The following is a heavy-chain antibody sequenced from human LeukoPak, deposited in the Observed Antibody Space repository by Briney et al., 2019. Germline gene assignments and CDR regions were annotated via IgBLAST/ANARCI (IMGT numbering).Heavy chain of an antibody. Sequence: HPGGSLRLSCAASGFTFSSYGMHWVRQAPGKGLEWVAVIWYDGSNKYYADSVKGRFTISRDNSKNTLYLQMNSLRAEDTAVYYCARDAMYSSSSRYFDYWGQGTLVTVSS. CDR1: GFTFSSYG. J-gene: IGHJ4*02. CDR2: IWYDGSNK. V-gene: IGHV3-33*01. D-gene: IGHD6-6*01. CDR3: ARDAMYSSSSRYFDY.